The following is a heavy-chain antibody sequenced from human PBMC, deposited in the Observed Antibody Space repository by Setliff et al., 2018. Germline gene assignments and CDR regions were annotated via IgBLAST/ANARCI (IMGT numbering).Heavy chain of an antibody. D-gene: IGHD1-26*01. V-gene: IGHV3-23*01. J-gene: IGHJ3*02. Sequence: GGSLRPSCEASGLNINGRWMSWVRQAPGKGLEWVLAISGSGGATYYTDSVKGRFTISRDNSKKTVYVQMDSLRADDTAVYYCAKVHPTPYSIYALDIWGQGTMVTVSS. CDR3: AKVHPTPYSIYALDI. CDR1: GLNINGRW. CDR2: ISGSGGAT.